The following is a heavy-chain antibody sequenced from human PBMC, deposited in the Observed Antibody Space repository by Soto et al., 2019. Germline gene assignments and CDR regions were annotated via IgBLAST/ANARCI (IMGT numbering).Heavy chain of an antibody. Sequence: SETLSLTCTVSGGSISNYYWTWIRQPPGKGLEWIGYIYYSGSTNYNPSLKSRVTISIDTSKNQFSLHLSSVTAADTAVYYCARHPATGYTSGWLRLYYFDYWGQGTLVTVSS. CDR3: ARHPATGYTSGWLRLYYFDY. CDR2: IYYSGST. D-gene: IGHD6-19*01. V-gene: IGHV4-59*08. CDR1: GGSISNYY. J-gene: IGHJ4*02.